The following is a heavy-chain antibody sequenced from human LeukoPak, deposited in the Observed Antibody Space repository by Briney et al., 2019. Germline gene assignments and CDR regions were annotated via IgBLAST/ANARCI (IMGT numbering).Heavy chain of an antibody. CDR1: GFTFSSYW. V-gene: IGHV3-7*01. Sequence: GGSMRLSCAASGFTFSSYWMSWVRQAPGKGLEWVANIKQDGSEKYYVDSAKGRFTISRDNAKNSLYLQMNSLRAEDTAVYYCARDRYCSGGSCFYYYGMDVWGQGTTVTVSS. J-gene: IGHJ6*02. D-gene: IGHD2-15*01. CDR2: IKQDGSEK. CDR3: ARDRYCSGGSCFYYYGMDV.